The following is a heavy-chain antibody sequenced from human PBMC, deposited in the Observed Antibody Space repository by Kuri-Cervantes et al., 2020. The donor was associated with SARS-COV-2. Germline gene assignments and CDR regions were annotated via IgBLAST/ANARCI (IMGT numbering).Heavy chain of an antibody. D-gene: IGHD3-22*01. CDR1: GFTFSSYA. CDR3: ARGDYYYDSSGYFGY. Sequence: GGSLRLSCAASGFTFSSYAMSWVRQAPGEGLAWVSYISSSSSTIYYADSVKGRFAICRDNARISLYLQMNSLRAEDTAVYYCARGDYYYDSSGYFGYWGQGTLVTVSS. CDR2: ISSSSSTI. V-gene: IGHV3-48*01. J-gene: IGHJ4*02.